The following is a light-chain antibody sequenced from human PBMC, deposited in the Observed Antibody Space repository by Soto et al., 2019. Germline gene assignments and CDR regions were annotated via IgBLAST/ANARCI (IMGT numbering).Light chain of an antibody. V-gene: IGKV3-20*01. Sequence: DMVMTQSPDSLGVSLGERATLSCRASQSVSSSYLAWYQQKPGQAPRLLIYGASSRATGIPDRFSGSGSGTDFTLTISRLEPEDFAVYYCQQYGSSPPTFGPGTKVDIK. CDR3: QQYGSSPPT. CDR1: QSVSSSY. J-gene: IGKJ3*01. CDR2: GAS.